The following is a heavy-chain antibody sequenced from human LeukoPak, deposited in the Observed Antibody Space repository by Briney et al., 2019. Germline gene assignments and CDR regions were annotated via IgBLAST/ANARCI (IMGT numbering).Heavy chain of an antibody. CDR1: EFTFSNYV. Sequence: GGSLRLSCAASEFTFSNYVMSWVRQAPGKGLEWVANIKQDGSEKDYVDSVKGRFTISRDNAKNSLYLQMNNLRAEDTAVYYCARYCGGDCYGMDVWGQGTTVTVSS. J-gene: IGHJ6*02. D-gene: IGHD2-21*01. V-gene: IGHV3-7*01. CDR3: ARYCGGDCYGMDV. CDR2: IKQDGSEK.